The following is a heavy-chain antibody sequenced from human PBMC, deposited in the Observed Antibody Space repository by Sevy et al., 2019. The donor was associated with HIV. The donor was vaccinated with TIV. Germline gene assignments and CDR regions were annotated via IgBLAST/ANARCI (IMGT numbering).Heavy chain of an antibody. CDR2: FSFGCGKI. Sequence: GRSLRLSCAASGFTFSNYAMSWVRQAPGKGLEWVSTFSFGCGKINYADSVKGRFTISRDNSKNTLYLQMNSLRAEDTALYYCAREGCSKPHDYWGQGTLVTVSS. J-gene: IGHJ4*02. V-gene: IGHV3-23*01. D-gene: IGHD4-4*01. CDR1: GFTFSNYA. CDR3: AREGCSKPHDY.